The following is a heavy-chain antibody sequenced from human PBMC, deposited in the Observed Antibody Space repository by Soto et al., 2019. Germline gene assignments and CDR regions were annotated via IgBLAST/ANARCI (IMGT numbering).Heavy chain of an antibody. D-gene: IGHD1-26*01. CDR2: IYTAGST. CDR3: ARSSYSGTYFIDY. CDR1: VFTVSSNY. V-gene: IGHV3-53*01. Sequence: GGSLSLSCADSVFTVSSNYMSWVREAPGKGLEWVSLIYTAGSTDYADSVKGRFTISRDNSKNTLSLQMNSLRAEDTAVYFCARSSYSGTYFIDYWGQGTLVTVSS. J-gene: IGHJ4*02.